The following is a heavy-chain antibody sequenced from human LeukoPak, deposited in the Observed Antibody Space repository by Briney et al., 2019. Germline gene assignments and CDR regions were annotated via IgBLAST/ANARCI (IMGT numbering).Heavy chain of an antibody. D-gene: IGHD1-26*01. CDR1: GGSISSSSYY. CDR2: IYYSGST. Sequence: PSETLSHTCTVSGGSISSSSYYWGWIRQPPGKGLEWIGSIYYSGSTYYNPSLKSRVTISVDTSKNQFSLKLSSVTAADTAVYYCARGGDSGSYSYWGQGTLVTVSS. V-gene: IGHV4-39*01. CDR3: ARGGDSGSYSY. J-gene: IGHJ4*02.